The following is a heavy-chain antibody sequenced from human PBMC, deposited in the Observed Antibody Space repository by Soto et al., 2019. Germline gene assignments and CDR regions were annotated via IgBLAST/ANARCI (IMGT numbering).Heavy chain of an antibody. Sequence: QVQLVQSGAEVKKPGASVKVSCKASGYTFTSYAMPWVRQAPGQRLEWMGWINAGNGNTKYSQKFQGRVTITRDTSASTAYIELSSLRSKDTAVYYCARLGYYALWSGSDTAYDYWGQGTLVTVSS. CDR3: ARLGYYALWSGSDTAYDY. CDR2: INAGNGNT. D-gene: IGHD3-3*01. J-gene: IGHJ4*02. V-gene: IGHV1-3*01. CDR1: GYTFTSYA.